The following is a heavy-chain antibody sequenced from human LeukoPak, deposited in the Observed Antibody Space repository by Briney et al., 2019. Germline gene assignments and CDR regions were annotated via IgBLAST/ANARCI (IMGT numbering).Heavy chain of an antibody. J-gene: IGHJ4*02. V-gene: IGHV4-38-2*02. Sequence: PSETLSLTCTVSGYSISSGLYWGWIRQPPGKGLEWVGTIHHTGSTSYNPSLKSRVTISVDTSKNQFSLKVTSVTAADTAVYYCARRYCSSTTCYYLDYWGPGTLVTVSS. D-gene: IGHD2-2*01. CDR2: IHHTGST. CDR3: ARRYCSSTTCYYLDY. CDR1: GYSISSGLY.